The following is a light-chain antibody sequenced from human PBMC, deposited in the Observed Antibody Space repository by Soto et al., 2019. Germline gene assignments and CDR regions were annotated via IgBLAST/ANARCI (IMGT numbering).Light chain of an antibody. CDR1: QSVLYNSNNKNY. J-gene: IGKJ1*01. Sequence: DIVMTQSPDSLAVSLGERAAINCKSSQSVLYNSNNKNYLAWYQQKPGQPPKLLIYCPSTRESAVPDRFSGSGSVTDSTLTISSLQAEDVAVYYCQQYYSTPWTFGQGTKVEIK. V-gene: IGKV4-1*01. CDR3: QQYYSTPWT. CDR2: CPS.